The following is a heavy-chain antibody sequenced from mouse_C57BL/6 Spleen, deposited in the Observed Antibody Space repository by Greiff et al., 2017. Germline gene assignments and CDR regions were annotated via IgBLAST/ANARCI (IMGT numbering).Heavy chain of an antibody. V-gene: IGHV1-22*01. CDR2: INPNNGGT. Sequence: VQLQQSGPELVKPGASVKMSCKASGYTFTDYNMHWVKQSHGKSLEWIGYINPNNGGTSYNQKFKGKATLTVNKSSSTAYMELRSLTSEDSAVYYCARPLRGGACVAYWGQGVLVSVSA. J-gene: IGHJ3*01. CDR1: GYTFTDYN. CDR3: ARPLRGGACVAY. D-gene: IGHD6-1*01.